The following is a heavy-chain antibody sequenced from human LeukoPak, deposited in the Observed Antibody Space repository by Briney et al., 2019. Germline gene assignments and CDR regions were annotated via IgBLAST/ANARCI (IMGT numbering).Heavy chain of an antibody. CDR2: INWNSDRI. CDR1: GFTFDDYA. V-gene: IGHV3-9*01. D-gene: IGHD3-22*01. J-gene: IGHJ4*02. Sequence: GSSLRLSCAVSGFTFDDYAMHGVRQAPGKALEWVSGINWNSDRIGYADSVKGRFTISRDNAKKSLYLQMNSLRAEDTALYYCTEGNSGYYSPFDYWGQGTLVTVSS. CDR3: TEGNSGYYSPFDY.